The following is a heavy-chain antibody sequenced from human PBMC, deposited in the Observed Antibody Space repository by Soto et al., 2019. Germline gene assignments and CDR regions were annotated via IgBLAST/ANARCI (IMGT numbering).Heavy chain of an antibody. CDR3: ARGGPIFSSSSWPPRV. D-gene: IGHD6-13*01. V-gene: IGHV4-34*01. Sequence: SETLSLTCAVDGGSFSGYYWSWIRKNPGKGLEWIGEINHSGSTNYNPSLKSRVTISVDTSKNQFSLKLSSVTAADTAVYYCARGGPIFSSSSWPPRVWGQGTTVTVSS. CDR1: GGSFSGYY. J-gene: IGHJ6*02. CDR2: INHSGST.